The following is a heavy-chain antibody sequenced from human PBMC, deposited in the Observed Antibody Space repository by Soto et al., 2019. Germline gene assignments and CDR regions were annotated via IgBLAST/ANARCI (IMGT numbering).Heavy chain of an antibody. CDR1: GGTFSSYA. V-gene: IGHV1-69*01. D-gene: IGHD2-2*01. CDR3: ARDYVVPAAIHYYYYGMDV. CDR2: IIPIFGTA. Sequence: QVQLVQSGAEVKKPGSSVKVSCKASGGTFSSYAISWVRQAPGQGLEWMGGIIPIFGTANYAQKFQGRVTITADESTSTAYMELSSLRSEDTAVYYCARDYVVPAAIHYYYYGMDVWGQGTTVTVSS. J-gene: IGHJ6*02.